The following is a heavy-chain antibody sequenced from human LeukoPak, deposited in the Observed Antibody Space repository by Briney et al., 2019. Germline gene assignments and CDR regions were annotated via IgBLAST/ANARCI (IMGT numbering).Heavy chain of an antibody. D-gene: IGHD6-13*01. V-gene: IGHV4-38-2*02. J-gene: IGHJ4*02. Sequence: SETLSLTCSVSGYSISSGYYWGWIRQPPGKGLEWIENIYHSGRTYYNPSLKSRVTISVDTSKNQFSLRLSSVTAADTAVYYCATGVHGIAAAGDYYFDYWGQGTLVTVSS. CDR3: ATGVHGIAAAGDYYFDY. CDR2: IYHSGRT. CDR1: GYSISSGYY.